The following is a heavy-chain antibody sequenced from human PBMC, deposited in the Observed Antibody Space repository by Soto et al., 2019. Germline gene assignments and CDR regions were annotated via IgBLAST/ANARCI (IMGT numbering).Heavy chain of an antibody. V-gene: IGHV3-30*18. CDR2: ISDDGSNI. Sequence: GGSLRLSCTGSGITFSRYGMHWVRQAPGKGLEWVAVISDDGSNIYYADSVKGRFTISRDNSKNTLFLQMDSLRPDDTAMYYCAKVGQMGSVIICYFDYWGQGTQVTVSS. CDR3: AKVGQMGSVIICYFDY. D-gene: IGHD3-10*01. J-gene: IGHJ4*02. CDR1: GITFSRYG.